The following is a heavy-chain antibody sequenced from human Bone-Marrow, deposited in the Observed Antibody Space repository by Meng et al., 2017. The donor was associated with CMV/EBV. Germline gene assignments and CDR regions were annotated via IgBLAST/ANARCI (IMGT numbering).Heavy chain of an antibody. CDR2: IYHSGST. V-gene: IGHV4-39*07. Sequence: SETLSLTCTVSGGSISSSSYYWGWIRQPPGKGLEWIGSIYHSGSTYYNPSLKSRVTISVDTSKNQFSLKLSSVTAADTAVYYCASHRYGDYVDDYWGQGTLVTVSS. CDR1: GGSISSSSYY. J-gene: IGHJ4*02. D-gene: IGHD4-17*01. CDR3: ASHRYGDYVDDY.